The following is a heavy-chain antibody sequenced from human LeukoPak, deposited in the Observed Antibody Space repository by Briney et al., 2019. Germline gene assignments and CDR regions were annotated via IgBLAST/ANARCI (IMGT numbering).Heavy chain of an antibody. Sequence: GGFLRLSCAASGFTFSSYGMHWVRQAPGKGLEWVAVIWYDGSNKYYADSVKGRFTISRDNSKNTLYLQMNSLRAEDTAVYYCARERVAAAGRVIDYWGQGTLVTVSS. CDR1: GFTFSSYG. D-gene: IGHD6-13*01. V-gene: IGHV3-33*01. J-gene: IGHJ4*02. CDR2: IWYDGSNK. CDR3: ARERVAAAGRVIDY.